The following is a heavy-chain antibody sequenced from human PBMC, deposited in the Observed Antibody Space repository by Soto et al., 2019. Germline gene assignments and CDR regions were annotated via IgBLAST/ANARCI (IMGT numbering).Heavy chain of an antibody. CDR1: GFTFSSYT. CDR2: ISSSSTYI. V-gene: IGHV3-21*01. J-gene: IGHJ4*02. Sequence: EVQLVESGGGLVKPGGSLRLSCAASGFTFSSYTLNWVRQAPGKGLEWVSSISSSSTYIYYADSVKGRFTISRDNAKNSLYLQMNSLRAEDTAVYYCARGSSYDILIGYPADYWGQGTLVTVSS. CDR3: ARGSSYDILIGYPADY. D-gene: IGHD3-9*01.